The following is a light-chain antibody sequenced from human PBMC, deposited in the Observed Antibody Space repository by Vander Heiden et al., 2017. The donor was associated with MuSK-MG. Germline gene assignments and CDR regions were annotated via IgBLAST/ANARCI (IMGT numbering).Light chain of an antibody. CDR1: QSISSY. CDR3: QQSYSTPQT. V-gene: IGKV1-39*01. Sequence: DIQMTQSPSSLSASVGDRVTITCRASQSISSYLNWYQQKPGKAPKLLIDAASSLQSGVPSRFSGSGSGTDFTLTISSLQPEDFATYYCQQSYSTPQTFGGGTKVEIK. CDR2: AAS. J-gene: IGKJ4*01.